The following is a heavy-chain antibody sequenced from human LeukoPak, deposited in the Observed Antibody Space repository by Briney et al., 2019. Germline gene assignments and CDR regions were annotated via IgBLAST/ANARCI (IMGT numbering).Heavy chain of an antibody. CDR3: TRVVLVGTTYSYFDY. Sequence: HPGGSLRLSCEGSGFTFGDYGVGWFRQAPGKGLQWVTSIRSNTYGGSTEYVPSVKGRFTISRDDSKNSLYLQMNSLKAEDTAVYYCTRVVLVGTTYSYFDYWGQGTLVTVSS. V-gene: IGHV3-49*03. CDR2: IRSNTYGGST. CDR1: GFTFGDYG. D-gene: IGHD1-26*01. J-gene: IGHJ4*02.